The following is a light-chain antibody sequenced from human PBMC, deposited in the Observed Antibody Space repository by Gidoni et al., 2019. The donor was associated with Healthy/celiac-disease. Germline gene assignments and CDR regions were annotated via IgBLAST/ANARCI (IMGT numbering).Light chain of an antibody. CDR3: QQRSNWPPRMYT. CDR1: QSVSSY. V-gene: IGKV3-11*01. Sequence: ELVLTQSPATLSLSPGERATLPCRASQSVSSYLAWYQQKPGQAPRLLIYDASNRATGIPARFSGSGSGTDFTLTISSLEPEDFAVYYCQQRSNWPPRMYTFGQGTKLEIK. CDR2: DAS. J-gene: IGKJ2*01.